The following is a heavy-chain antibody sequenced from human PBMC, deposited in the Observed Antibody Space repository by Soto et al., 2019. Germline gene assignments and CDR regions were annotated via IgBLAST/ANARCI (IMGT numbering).Heavy chain of an antibody. V-gene: IGHV1-69*02. CDR3: ARDECSTSWSDAFDI. D-gene: IGHD2-2*01. J-gene: IGHJ3*02. CDR2: IIPILGIA. CDR1: GGTFSSYT. Sequence: QVQLVQSGAEVKKPGSSVKVSCKASGGTFSSYTISWVRQAPGQGLEWMGRIIPILGIANYAQKFQGRVTITADKSTSTDSMELSSVRSEDTAVYYCARDECSTSWSDAFDIWGQGTMVNVSS.